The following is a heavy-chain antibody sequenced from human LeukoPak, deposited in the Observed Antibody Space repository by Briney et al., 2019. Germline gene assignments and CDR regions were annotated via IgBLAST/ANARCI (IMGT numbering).Heavy chain of an antibody. J-gene: IGHJ4*02. CDR1: GFTFSGYT. Sequence: GGSLRLSCAASGFTFSGYTMNWVRQAPGKGLECVSSISSSSNYITYADSVKGRFTISRDNAKNSLYLQMNSLRADDTAVYYCARDGRPSPLWGQGTLVTVPS. CDR2: ISSSSNYI. V-gene: IGHV3-21*01. D-gene: IGHD1-26*01. CDR3: ARDGRPSPL.